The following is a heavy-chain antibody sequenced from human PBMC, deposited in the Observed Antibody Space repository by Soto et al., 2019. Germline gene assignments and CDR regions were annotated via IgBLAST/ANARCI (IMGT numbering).Heavy chain of an antibody. V-gene: IGHV3-48*03. CDR3: ASEGLCVAECYFFEY. D-gene: IGHD2-21*01. Sequence: EVQLVEFGGGLVEPGGSLRLYCAASGFTFSNSEMYWVRQAPGKGLEWVSKINYSGSNIYNSEYVKGRFTISRDNAKNSLYLQMSSLKDEDTAGYYCASEGLCVAECYFFEYWGPGTLVTVSS. J-gene: IGHJ4*02. CDR2: INYSGSNI. CDR1: GFTFSNSE.